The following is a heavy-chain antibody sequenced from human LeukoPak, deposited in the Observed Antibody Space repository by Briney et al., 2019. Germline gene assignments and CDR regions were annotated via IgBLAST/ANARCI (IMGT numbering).Heavy chain of an antibody. CDR3: ARGPTLDYDFWSGPIDADTRAMVRGGVGY. D-gene: IGHD3-3*01. CDR1: GGSISSYY. Sequence: SETLSLTCTVSGGSISSYYWSWIRQPAGKGLEWIGRIYTSGSTNYNPSLKSRVTMSVDTSKNQFSLKLSSVTAADTAVYYCARGPTLDYDFWSGPIDADTRAMVRGGVGYWGQGTLVTVSS. J-gene: IGHJ4*02. V-gene: IGHV4-4*07. CDR2: IYTSGST.